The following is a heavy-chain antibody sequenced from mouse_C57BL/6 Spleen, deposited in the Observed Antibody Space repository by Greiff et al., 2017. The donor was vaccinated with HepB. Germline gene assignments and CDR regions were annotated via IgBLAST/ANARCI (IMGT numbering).Heavy chain of an antibody. V-gene: IGHV1-52*01. J-gene: IGHJ2*01. CDR3: ATNYGYNFDY. CDR2: IDPSDSET. D-gene: IGHD2-2*01. Sequence: QVQLQQPGAELVRPGSSVKLSCKASGYTFTSYWMHWVKQRPIQGLEWIGNIDPSDSETHYNQKFKDKATLTVDKSSSTAYMQLSILTSEDSAVYYCATNYGYNFDYWSQGTTLTVSS. CDR1: GYTFTSYW.